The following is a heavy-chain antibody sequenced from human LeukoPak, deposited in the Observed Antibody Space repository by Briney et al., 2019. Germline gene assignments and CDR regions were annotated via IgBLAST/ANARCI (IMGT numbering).Heavy chain of an antibody. Sequence: GGSLRLSCAASGFIFSNYAIHWVRQAPGKGLEWVSSISSGSSYIYYADSVKGRFTISRDNAKNSLYLQMNSLRAEDTAVYYCARSFFQWNYGSCLDSWGQGTLVTVSS. CDR2: ISSGSSYI. CDR1: GFIFSNYA. J-gene: IGHJ1*01. CDR3: ARSFFQWNYGSCLDS. V-gene: IGHV3-21*01. D-gene: IGHD1-7*01.